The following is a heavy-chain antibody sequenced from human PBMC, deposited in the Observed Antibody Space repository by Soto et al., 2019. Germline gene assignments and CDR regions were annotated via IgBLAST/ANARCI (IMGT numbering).Heavy chain of an antibody. CDR3: ARGFDGAFDI. CDR1: GYSFTTYW. V-gene: IGHV5-51*01. CDR2: IYPVDSDT. Sequence: GESLKISCKGSGYSFTTYWIAWVRQMPGQGLEWMGIIYPVDSDTRYSPSFQGHVTISADKSISTAYLQWSSLKASDTAMYFCARGFDGAFDIWGQGTMVTVSS. J-gene: IGHJ3*02. D-gene: IGHD3-9*01.